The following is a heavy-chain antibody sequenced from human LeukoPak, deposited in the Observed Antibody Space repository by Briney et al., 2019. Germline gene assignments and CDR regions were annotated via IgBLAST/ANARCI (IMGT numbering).Heavy chain of an antibody. J-gene: IGHJ4*02. Sequence: GRSLRLSCAASGFTFDDYARHWVRQAPGKGLEWVSDISWNSGSIGYADPVKGRFTISRDNAKNSLYLQMNSLRAEDMALYYCAKDIFTMVRGVVDYWGQGTLVTVSS. D-gene: IGHD3-10*01. CDR1: GFTFDDYA. V-gene: IGHV3-9*03. CDR3: AKDIFTMVRGVVDY. CDR2: ISWNSGSI.